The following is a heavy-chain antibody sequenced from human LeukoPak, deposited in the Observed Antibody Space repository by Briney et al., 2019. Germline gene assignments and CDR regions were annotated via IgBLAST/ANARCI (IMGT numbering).Heavy chain of an antibody. Sequence: GGSLRLSCAASGLTFSSNAMIWVRQAPGKGLERVSALSGSGGGTYYAASVKGRFTISRDNSKNTLYLQMNSLRAEDTAVYYCAKLLIAGATDYWGQGTLVTVSS. CDR2: LSGSGGGT. V-gene: IGHV3-23*01. CDR3: AKLLIAGATDY. D-gene: IGHD6-25*01. J-gene: IGHJ4*02. CDR1: GLTFSSNA.